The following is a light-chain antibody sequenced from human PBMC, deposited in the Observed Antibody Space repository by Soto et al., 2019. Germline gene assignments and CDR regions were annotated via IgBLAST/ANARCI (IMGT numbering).Light chain of an antibody. V-gene: IGKV3-20*01. J-gene: IGKJ1*01. CDR3: QQYGSSGT. CDR1: QSVSSSY. Sequence: EIVLTQSPGTLSLSPGERATLSCRASQSVSSSYLAWYQQKPGQAPRLLIYGASTRATGIPDRFGGSGSGTDFTLTISRLEPEDFAVYYCQQYGSSGTFGQGTKV. CDR2: GAS.